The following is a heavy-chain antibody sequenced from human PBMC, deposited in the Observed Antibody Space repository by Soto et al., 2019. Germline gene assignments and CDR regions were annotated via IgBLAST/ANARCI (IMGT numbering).Heavy chain of an antibody. V-gene: IGHV4-39*01. CDR2: IYYSGST. D-gene: IGHD5-18*01. Sequence: SETLSLTCTVSGGSISSSSYYWGWIRQPPGKGLEWIGSIYYSGSTYYNPSLKSRVTISVDTSKNQFSLKLSSVTAADTAVYYCARRSGYSYGSDYWGQGTLVTAPQ. J-gene: IGHJ4*02. CDR3: ARRSGYSYGSDY. CDR1: GGSISSSSYY.